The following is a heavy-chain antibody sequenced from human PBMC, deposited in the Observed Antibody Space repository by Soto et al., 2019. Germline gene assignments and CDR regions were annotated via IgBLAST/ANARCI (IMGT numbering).Heavy chain of an antibody. D-gene: IGHD3-3*01. V-gene: IGHV1-69*13. CDR2: IIPIFGTA. CDR3: ARDHLGGVGNYGPPPPDYGMDV. Sequence: GASVKVSCKASGGTFSSYAISWVRQAPGQGLEWMGGIIPIFGTANYAQKFQGRVTITADESTSTAYMELSSLRSEDTAVYYCARDHLGGVGNYGPPPPDYGMDVWGQGTTVTVSS. CDR1: GGTFSSYA. J-gene: IGHJ6*02.